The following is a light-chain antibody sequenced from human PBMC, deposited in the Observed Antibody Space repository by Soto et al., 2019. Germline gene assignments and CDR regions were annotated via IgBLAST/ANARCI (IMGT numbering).Light chain of an antibody. Sequence: EIVMTQSPATLSVSPGERATLSCRASQSVNNYLAWNQQKPGQAPRLLIYGASTRAPGIPDRFGGSGSGTEFTLTISSLQSEDFAVYYCQQHNNWPLTFGGGTKVEIK. CDR2: GAS. CDR3: QQHNNWPLT. V-gene: IGKV3-15*01. J-gene: IGKJ4*01. CDR1: QSVNNY.